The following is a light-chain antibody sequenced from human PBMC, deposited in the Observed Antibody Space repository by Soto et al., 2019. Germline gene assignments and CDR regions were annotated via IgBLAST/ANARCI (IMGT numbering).Light chain of an antibody. Sequence: GDRVTITCRASQSVTTWLAWFQQKPGKAPNLLIYRASNLESGVPSRFSGSGSGTEFTLTIRSLQPDDFATYYCQQYRNYPWTFGQGTKVEIK. J-gene: IGKJ1*01. V-gene: IGKV1-5*03. CDR1: QSVTTW. CDR3: QQYRNYPWT. CDR2: RAS.